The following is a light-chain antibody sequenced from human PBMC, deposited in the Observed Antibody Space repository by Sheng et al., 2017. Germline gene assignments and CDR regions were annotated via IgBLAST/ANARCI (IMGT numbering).Light chain of an antibody. CDR2: SIN. J-gene: IGLJ3*02. Sequence: QTVVTQEPSFSVSPGGTVTLTCGLSSGSVSTTYYPSWYQQTPGQAPRTLIYSINTRSSGVPDRFSGSILGNKAALTITGAQADDESDYYCAVYFGSGIWVFGGGTRLTVL. V-gene: IGLV8-61*01. CDR1: SGSVSTTYY. CDR3: AVYFGSGIWV.